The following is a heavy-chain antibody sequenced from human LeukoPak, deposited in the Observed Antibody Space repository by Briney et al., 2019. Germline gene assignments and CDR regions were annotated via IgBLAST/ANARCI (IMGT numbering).Heavy chain of an antibody. Sequence: GESLKISCKGFGYSFTSYWIGWVRQMPGKGLGWRVIIYPGDSDTRYSPSFQGQVTISANKPISTAFLHWSRLTARDTACIYCARLSDILTGSHFDYWGQGTLVTVSS. J-gene: IGHJ4*02. D-gene: IGHD3-9*01. V-gene: IGHV5-51*01. CDR2: IYPGDSDT. CDR3: ARLSDILTGSHFDY. CDR1: GYSFTSYW.